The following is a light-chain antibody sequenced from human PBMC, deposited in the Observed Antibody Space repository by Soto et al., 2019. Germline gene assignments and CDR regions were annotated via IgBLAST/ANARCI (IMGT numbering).Light chain of an antibody. J-gene: IGKJ5*01. CDR3: QRYRSAST. CDR1: QDISSY. CDR2: AAS. Sequence: DIQMTQSPSSLSASVGDSVTITCRASQDISSYLAWYQQRPGKVHQLLIYAASTLQSGVPSRFSVSRSGTDFTLTIRGLQLEDAAIYYCQRYRSASTFGQGTRLEI. V-gene: IGKV1-27*01.